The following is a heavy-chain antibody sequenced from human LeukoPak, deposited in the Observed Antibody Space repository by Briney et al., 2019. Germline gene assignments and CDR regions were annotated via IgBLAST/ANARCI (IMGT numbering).Heavy chain of an antibody. CDR2: ISGSGGST. CDR3: AKGTGTWIQLDY. D-gene: IGHD5-18*01. V-gene: IGHV3-23*01. CDR1: GFTLSNYA. J-gene: IGHJ4*02. Sequence: PGGSLRLSCAASGFTLSNYAMSWVRQAAGKGLDWVSAISGSGGSTYYADSGKGRFTISRDNSKNTLYLQMNRLRAEDTAVYYCAKGTGTWIQLDYWGQGTLVTVSS.